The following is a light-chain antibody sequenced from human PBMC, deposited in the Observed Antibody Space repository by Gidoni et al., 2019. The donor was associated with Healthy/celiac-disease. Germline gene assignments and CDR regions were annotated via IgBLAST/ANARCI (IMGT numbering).Light chain of an antibody. V-gene: IGLV3-1*01. J-gene: IGLJ2*01. CDR3: QAWDSSTVV. CDR1: KLGDKY. CDR2: QDS. Sequence: SYELTQPPSLSVSPGQTASITCSGDKLGDKYACWYQQKPGQSPVLVIYQDSKRPSGNPERFSGSNSGNTATLTIRGTQAMDEADYYCQAWDSSTVVFGGGTKLTVL.